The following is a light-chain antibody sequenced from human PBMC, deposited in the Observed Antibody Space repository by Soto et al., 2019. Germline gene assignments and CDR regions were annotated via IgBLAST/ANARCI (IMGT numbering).Light chain of an antibody. CDR2: AAS. J-gene: IGKJ1*01. V-gene: IGKV1-39*01. CDR1: QTISTY. CDR3: QQTYNTPRA. Sequence: DIQMTQSPSSLSASVGDRVTISCRASQTISTYLHWYQQKPGKAPKLLIYAASLLQSGVPSRFSGSGSGADFTLTITSLQPEDFADYYCQQTYNTPRAFGQGTKVDIK.